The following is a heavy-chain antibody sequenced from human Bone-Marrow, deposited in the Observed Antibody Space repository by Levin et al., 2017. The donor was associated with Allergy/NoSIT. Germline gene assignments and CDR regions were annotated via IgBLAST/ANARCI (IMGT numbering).Heavy chain of an antibody. Sequence: ASVKVSCKASGYTFTNYGFNWVRQAPGQGLEWMGWITSYNGYTNYPQKLQDRVTMTIDTSTNTAYMELRSLRSDDTAMYYCAGSQGTVATTFDYWGQGTLSPSPQ. CDR2: ITSYNGYT. CDR3: AGSQGTVATTFDY. V-gene: IGHV1-18*01. J-gene: IGHJ4*02. CDR1: GYTFTNYG. D-gene: IGHD6-19*01.